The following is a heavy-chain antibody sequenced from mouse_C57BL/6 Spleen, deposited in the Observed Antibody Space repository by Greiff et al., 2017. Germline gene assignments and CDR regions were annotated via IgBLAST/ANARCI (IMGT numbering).Heavy chain of an antibody. CDR3: VSYEDYAMDY. J-gene: IGHJ4*01. CDR2: IRSKSNNYAT. CDR1: GFSFNTYA. Sequence: EVQLVESGGGLVQPKGSLKLSCAASGFSFNTYAMNWVRQAPGKGLEWVARIRSKSNNYATYYADSVKDRFTISRDDSESMLYLQMNNLKTEDTAMYYCVSYEDYAMDYWGRGTSVTVSS. V-gene: IGHV10-1*01. D-gene: IGHD2-12*01.